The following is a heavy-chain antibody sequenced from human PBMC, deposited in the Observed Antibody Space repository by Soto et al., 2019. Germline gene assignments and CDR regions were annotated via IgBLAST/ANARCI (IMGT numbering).Heavy chain of an antibody. J-gene: IGHJ4*02. Sequence: QVQLLESGPGLVKPSQALYLTCTVSGGSISSGGYYWSWIRQHPGKGLEWIGYIYYSGSTYYNPSLTSRVTISVDTSKNRFSLKLSSVTAADTAVYYCASLSSGYYAFDYWGQGTLVTVSS. V-gene: IGHV4-31*03. CDR1: GGSISSGGYY. CDR3: ASLSSGYYAFDY. CDR2: IYYSGST. D-gene: IGHD3-22*01.